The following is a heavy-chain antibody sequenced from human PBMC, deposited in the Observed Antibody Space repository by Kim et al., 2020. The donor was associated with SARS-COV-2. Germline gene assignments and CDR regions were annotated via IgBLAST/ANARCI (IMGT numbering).Heavy chain of an antibody. V-gene: IGHV3-53*01. J-gene: IGHJ2*01. Sequence: GGSLRLSCAASGFTVSSNYMSWVRQAPGKGLEWVSVIYSGGSTYYADSVKGRFTISRDNSKNTLYLQMNSLRAEDTAVYYCAREMVGWGDPPLYWYFDLWGRGTLVTVSS. CDR3: AREMVGWGDPPLYWYFDL. D-gene: IGHD2-21*02. CDR1: GFTVSSNY. CDR2: IYSGGST.